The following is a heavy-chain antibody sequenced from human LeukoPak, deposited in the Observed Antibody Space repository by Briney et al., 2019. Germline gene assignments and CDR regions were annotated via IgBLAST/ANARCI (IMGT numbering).Heavy chain of an antibody. J-gene: IGHJ4*02. D-gene: IGHD6-13*01. CDR1: GYTFTGYY. CDR2: INPNSGGT. V-gene: IGHV1-2*02. CDR3: ARDWYIAAAGDFDY. Sequence: ASVKVSCKASGYTFTGYYMHWVRQAPGQGLEWMGWINPNSGGTNYAQKFQGRVTMTRDTSISTAYMELRSLRSDDTAVYYCARDWYIAAAGDFDYWGQGTLVTVSS.